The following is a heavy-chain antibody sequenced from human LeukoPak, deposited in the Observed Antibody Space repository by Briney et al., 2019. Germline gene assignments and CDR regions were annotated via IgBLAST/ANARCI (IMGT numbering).Heavy chain of an antibody. D-gene: IGHD1-26*01. CDR2: IYYSGST. J-gene: IGHJ4*02. CDR1: GGSISSSSYY. V-gene: IGHV4-39*01. CDR3: ARAQYSGSYYVDY. Sequence: SETLSLTCTVSGGSISSSSYYWGWIRQPPGKGLEWIGSIYYSGSTYYNPSLKSRVTISVDTSKNQFSLKLSSVTAADTAVYYCARAQYSGSYYVDYWGQGTLVTVSS.